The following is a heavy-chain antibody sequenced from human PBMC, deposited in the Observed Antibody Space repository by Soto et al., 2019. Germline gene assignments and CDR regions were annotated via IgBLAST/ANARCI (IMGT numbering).Heavy chain of an antibody. D-gene: IGHD3-9*01. CDR3: ARDDLDYDILTGLVFHY. V-gene: IGHV1-3*01. CDR1: GYTFTSYA. Sequence: ASVKVSCKASGYTFTSYAMHWVRQAPGQRLEWMGWINAGNGNTKYSQKFQGRVTITRDTSASTAYMELSSLRSEDTAVYYCARDDLDYDILTGLVFHYWGQGTLVTVSS. J-gene: IGHJ4*02. CDR2: INAGNGNT.